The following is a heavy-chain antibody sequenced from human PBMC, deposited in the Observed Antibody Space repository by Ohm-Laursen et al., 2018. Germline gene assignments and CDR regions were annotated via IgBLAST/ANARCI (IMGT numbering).Heavy chain of an antibody. CDR3: ANSWRLLLEDY. J-gene: IGHJ4*02. CDR2: ISGSGGST. Sequence: SLRLSCTASGFTFSNHGMSWVRQAPGKGLEWVSAISGSGGSTYYADSVKGRFTISRDNSKNTLYLQMNSLRAEDTAVYYCANSWRLLLEDYWGQGTLVTVSS. CDR1: GFTFSNHG. V-gene: IGHV3-23*01. D-gene: IGHD2-21*02.